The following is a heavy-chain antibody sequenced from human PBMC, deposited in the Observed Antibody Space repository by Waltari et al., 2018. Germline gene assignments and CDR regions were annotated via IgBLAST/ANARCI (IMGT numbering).Heavy chain of an antibody. Sequence: EVQLVRSGAEVKKPGATVKISCTVSGYTFTDYYMHWVQQAPAKGLEWMGLVDPEDGETIYAEKFQGRVTITADTSTDTAYMELSSLRSEDTAVYYCATPPLAAAGMSGFKAPFDYWGQGTLVTVSS. J-gene: IGHJ4*02. D-gene: IGHD6-13*01. V-gene: IGHV1-69-2*01. CDR3: ATPPLAAAGMSGFKAPFDY. CDR1: GYTFTDYY. CDR2: VDPEDGET.